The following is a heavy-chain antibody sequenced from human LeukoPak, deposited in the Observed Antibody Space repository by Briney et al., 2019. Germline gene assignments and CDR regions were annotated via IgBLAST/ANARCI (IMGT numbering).Heavy chain of an antibody. V-gene: IGHV3-74*01. CDR2: INSDESST. Sequence: GSSLRLSCAASGFTFSDFAMIWVRQAPGKGLVWVSRINSDESSTNYADSVKGRITISRDNAKNTLYLQMNSLRAEDTALYYCARALGNAFDIWGQGTMVTVSS. CDR1: GFTFSDFA. J-gene: IGHJ3*02. D-gene: IGHD7-27*01. CDR3: ARALGNAFDI.